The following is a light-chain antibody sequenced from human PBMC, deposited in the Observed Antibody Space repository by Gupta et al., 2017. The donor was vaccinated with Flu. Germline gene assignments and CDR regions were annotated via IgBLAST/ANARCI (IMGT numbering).Light chain of an antibody. V-gene: IGKV3-15*01. CDR1: QSISTD. CDR2: GAS. J-gene: IGKJ4*01. Sequence: EIVMTQSPVTLSVSPGERATLSCRASQSISTDLAWYQQKPGQAPRLLIYGASTRATGVPARFSGSGSGTEFTLTISSLQSEDSAVYHCQQDNKWPLAFGGGTKVEI. CDR3: QQDNKWPLA.